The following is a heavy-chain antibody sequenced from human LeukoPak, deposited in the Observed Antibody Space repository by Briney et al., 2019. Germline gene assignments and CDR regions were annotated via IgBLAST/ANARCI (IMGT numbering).Heavy chain of an antibody. CDR1: GFSLNTSGMC. D-gene: IGHD4-17*01. V-gene: IGHV2-70*11. J-gene: IGHJ5*02. CDR3: ARSRDYVWFDP. Sequence: SGPTLVNPTQTLTLTCTFSGFSLNTSGMCVTWIRQPPGKALEWLARIDWDDDKYYSPSLKTGLTISKDTSKNQVVLTMTNMDPVDTATYYCARSRDYVWFDPWGQGTLVTVSS. CDR2: IDWDDDK.